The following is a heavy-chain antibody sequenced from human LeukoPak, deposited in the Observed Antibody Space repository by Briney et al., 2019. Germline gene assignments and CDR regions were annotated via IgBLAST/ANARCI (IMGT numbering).Heavy chain of an antibody. Sequence: VKVSCKASGYTFRNFAISWVRQAPGQGLEWMGWISAYNGITNYAQRVQDRISLTTDTSTSTANMELRSLRTDDTATYFCARFEDGSAWPWPGLDSWGQGTLVTVSS. J-gene: IGHJ4*02. CDR3: ARFEDGSAWPWPGLDS. V-gene: IGHV1-18*01. D-gene: IGHD5-24*01. CDR2: ISAYNGIT. CDR1: GYTFRNFA.